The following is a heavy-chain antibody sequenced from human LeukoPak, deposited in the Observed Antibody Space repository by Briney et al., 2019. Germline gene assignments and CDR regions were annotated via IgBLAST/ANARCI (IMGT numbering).Heavy chain of an antibody. Sequence: SETLSLTCTVSGGSISSSNYYWGWIRQPPGKGLEWIGSIYYSGSTYYNPSLKSRVTISVDTSENQFSLKLSSVTAADTAVYYCARATVTEGFGYYYYGMDVWGQGTTVTVSS. CDR2: IYYSGST. D-gene: IGHD4-17*01. CDR1: GGSISSSNYY. CDR3: ARATVTEGFGYYYYGMDV. J-gene: IGHJ6*02. V-gene: IGHV4-39*07.